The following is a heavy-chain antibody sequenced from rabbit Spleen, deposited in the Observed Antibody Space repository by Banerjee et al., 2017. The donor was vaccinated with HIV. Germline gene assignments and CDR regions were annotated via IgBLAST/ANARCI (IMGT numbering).Heavy chain of an antibody. V-gene: IGHV1S40*01. CDR3: VRDRANIGGDYGPYYFDL. Sequence: QSLEESGGGLVQPEGSLTLTCIASGVSFSGDSYMCWVRQAPGKGLEWIACIDVGSSDFTYSASWAQGRFTISKTSSTTVTLQMTSLTAADTATYFCVRDRANIGGDYGPYYFDLWGPGTLVTVS. CDR1: GVSFSGDSY. J-gene: IGHJ4*01. CDR2: IDVGSSDFT. D-gene: IGHD2-1*01.